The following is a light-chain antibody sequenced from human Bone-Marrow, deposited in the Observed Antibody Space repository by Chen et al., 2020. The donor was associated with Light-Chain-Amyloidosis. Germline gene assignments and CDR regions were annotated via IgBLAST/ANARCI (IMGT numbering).Light chain of an antibody. CDR3: QSADSSGTYEVI. CDR2: RDT. Sequence: SYALTQPPAASVSPAQTARITCSGDDLPTKYAYWYRQKPGQAPVLVIHRDTERPSGISERFSGSSSGTTATLTISGVQAEDEADYHCQSADSSGTYEVIFGGGTKLTVL. V-gene: IGLV3-25*03. J-gene: IGLJ2*01. CDR1: DLPTKY.